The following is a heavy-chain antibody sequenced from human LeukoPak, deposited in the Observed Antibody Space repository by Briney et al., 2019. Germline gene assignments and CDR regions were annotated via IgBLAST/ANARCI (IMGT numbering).Heavy chain of an antibody. Sequence: ASVKVSCKASGYTFTSYGISWVRQAPGQGLEWMGWISAYNGNTNYAQELQGRVTMATDTSTSTAYMELRSLRSDDTAVYYCALDPRLRWYDFDYWGQGTLVTVSS. V-gene: IGHV1-18*01. CDR2: ISAYNGNT. CDR1: GYTFTSYG. J-gene: IGHJ4*02. D-gene: IGHD4-23*01. CDR3: ALDPRLRWYDFDY.